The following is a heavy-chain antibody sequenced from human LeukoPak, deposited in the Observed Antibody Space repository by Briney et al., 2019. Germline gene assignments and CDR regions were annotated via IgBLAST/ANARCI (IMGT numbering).Heavy chain of an antibody. D-gene: IGHD3-10*01. CDR2: IYWNDDK. CDR1: GFSLSTSGVG. CDR3: ASIQGSVVRGPGFLSYYFDY. J-gene: IGHJ4*02. Sequence: KESGPTLVNPTQTLTLTCTFSGFSLSTSGVGVGWIRQPPGKALEWLALIYWNDDKRYSPSLKSRLTITKDTSKNQVVLTMTNMDPVDTATYYRASIQGSVVRGPGFLSYYFDYWGQGTLVTVSS. V-gene: IGHV2-5*01.